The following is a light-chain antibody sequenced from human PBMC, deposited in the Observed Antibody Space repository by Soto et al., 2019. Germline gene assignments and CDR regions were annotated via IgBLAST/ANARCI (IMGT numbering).Light chain of an antibody. CDR2: GAS. Sequence: EIVMTQSPATLSVSPGERATLSCSASQTVSSNFAWYQQKPGQDPRLLIHGASTRAAGIPARFSGSGSGTEFTLTISSLQSEDFAVYYCQQYNDWSPFTVDPGPRVDIK. CDR1: QTVSSN. J-gene: IGKJ3*01. CDR3: QQYNDWSPFT. V-gene: IGKV3-15*01.